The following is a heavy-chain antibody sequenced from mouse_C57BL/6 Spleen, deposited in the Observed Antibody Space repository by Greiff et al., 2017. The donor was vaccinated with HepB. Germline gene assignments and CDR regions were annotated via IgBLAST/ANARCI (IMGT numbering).Heavy chain of an antibody. D-gene: IGHD2-3*01. J-gene: IGHJ4*01. CDR1: GFTFSSYA. Sequence: VQLQQSGAGLVKPGGSLKLSCAASGFTFSSYAMPWVRQTPEKRLEWVATISDGGSYTYYTDNVKGRFTISRDNAKNNLYLQMSHLKSEDTAMYYCARGVDTTVGSAMDYWGQGTSVTVSS. V-gene: IGHV5-4*01. CDR2: ISDGGSYT. CDR3: ARGVDTTVGSAMDY.